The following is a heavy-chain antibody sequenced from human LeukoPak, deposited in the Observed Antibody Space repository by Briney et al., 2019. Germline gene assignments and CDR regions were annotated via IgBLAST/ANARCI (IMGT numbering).Heavy chain of an antibody. CDR1: GFTFSTYA. J-gene: IGHJ4*02. D-gene: IGHD1-26*01. CDR2: IRSSGSDT. V-gene: IGHV3-23*01. CDR3: AKDTGAAFGY. Sequence: GGSLRLSCAASGFTFSTYAMTWVRQAPGRGLEWVSAIRSSGSDTYYADSVKGRFTISRDNSKNTLYLQMNSLGAEDTAVYYCAKDTGAAFGYWGQGTLVTVSS.